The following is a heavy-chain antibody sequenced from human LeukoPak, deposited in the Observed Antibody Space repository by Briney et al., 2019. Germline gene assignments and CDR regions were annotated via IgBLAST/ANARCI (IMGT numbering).Heavy chain of an antibody. CDR2: INPNSGGT. D-gene: IGHD2-2*01. CDR1: GYTVTRYY. CDR3: ARDASKKEVNWFDP. Sequence: ASVKVSYKASGYTVTRYYMHWVRQAPGQGLEWMGWINPNSGGTNYAQKFQGRVTMTRDTSISTAYMELSRLRSDDTAVYYCARDASKKEVNWFDPWGQGTLVTVSS. V-gene: IGHV1-2*02. J-gene: IGHJ5*02.